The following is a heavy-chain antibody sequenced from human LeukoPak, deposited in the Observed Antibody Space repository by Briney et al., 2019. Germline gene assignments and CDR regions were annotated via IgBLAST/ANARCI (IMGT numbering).Heavy chain of an antibody. D-gene: IGHD1-26*01. CDR3: ARGSGIVGG. CDR1: GFTFTNYW. V-gene: IGHV3-7*05. CDR2: IKQDGSEK. J-gene: IGHJ4*02. Sequence: GGSLRLSCAASGFTFTNYWMSWVRQAPGRGLEWVANIKQDGSEKDYVGSVKGRFTISRDNAKNSLYLQMNSLRAEDTAVYYCARGSGIVGGWGQGTLVTVSS.